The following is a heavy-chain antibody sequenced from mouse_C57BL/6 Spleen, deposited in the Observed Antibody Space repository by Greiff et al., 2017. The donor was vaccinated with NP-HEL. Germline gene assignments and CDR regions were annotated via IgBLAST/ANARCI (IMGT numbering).Heavy chain of an antibody. CDR3: ARHEEGITTVNWYFDV. CDR2: FYPGSGSI. V-gene: IGHV1-62-2*01. Sequence: VNLVESGAELVKPGASVKLSCKASGYTFTEYTIHWVKQRSGQGLEWIGWFYPGSGSIKYNEKFKDKATLTADKSSSTVYMELSRLTSEDSAVYFCARHEEGITTVNWYFDVWGTGTTVTVSS. J-gene: IGHJ1*03. CDR1: GYTFTEYT. D-gene: IGHD1-1*01.